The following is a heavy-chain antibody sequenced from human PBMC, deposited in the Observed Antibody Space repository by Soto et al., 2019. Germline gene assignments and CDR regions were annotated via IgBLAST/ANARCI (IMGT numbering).Heavy chain of an antibody. CDR1: GFTFSSYA. CDR2: ISGSGGST. V-gene: IGHV3-23*01. CDR3: AKLPGDYDFWSGYSLHAFDI. D-gene: IGHD3-3*01. J-gene: IGHJ3*02. Sequence: GGSLRLSCAASGFTFSSYAMSWVRQAPGKGLEWVSAISGSGGSTYYADSVKGRFTISRDNSKNTLYLQMNSLRAEDTAVYYCAKLPGDYDFWSGYSLHAFDIWGQGTMVTVSS.